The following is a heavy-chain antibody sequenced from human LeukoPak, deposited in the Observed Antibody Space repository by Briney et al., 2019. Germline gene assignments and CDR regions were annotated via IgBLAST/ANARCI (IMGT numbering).Heavy chain of an antibody. Sequence: GGSLRLSSAISGFTLSSYSMNWVRQTPGKGLEWISSISRSSSYKYYAGSVKGRFTISRDNAKNSLYLQMNSLRAEDTAVYYCATQPDSSSWYFDYWGQGTLVTVSS. CDR2: ISRSSSYK. CDR3: ATQPDSSSWYFDY. V-gene: IGHV3-21*01. D-gene: IGHD6-13*01. J-gene: IGHJ4*02. CDR1: GFTLSSYS.